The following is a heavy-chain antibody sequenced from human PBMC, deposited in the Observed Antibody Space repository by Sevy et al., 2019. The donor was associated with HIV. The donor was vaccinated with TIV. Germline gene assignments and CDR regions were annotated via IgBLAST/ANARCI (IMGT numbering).Heavy chain of an antibody. CDR1: GFSFSTYW. V-gene: IGHV3-7*01. CDR3: VREGLGGFSYSLDC. D-gene: IGHD3-16*01. CDR2: MNQDGTVR. J-gene: IGHJ4*02. Sequence: GGSLRLSCAASGFSFSTYWMTWVRQAPGKGLEWVATMNQDGTVRDYVDSVKGRFTISRDNTKTSLFLQMNSLSAEDTGVYYCVREGLGGFSYSLDCWGQGTLVTVSS.